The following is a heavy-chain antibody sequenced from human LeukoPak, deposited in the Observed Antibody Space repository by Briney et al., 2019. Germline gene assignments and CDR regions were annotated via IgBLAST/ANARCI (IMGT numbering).Heavy chain of an antibody. J-gene: IGHJ5*02. CDR1: GYTFTGYY. Sequence: ASVKVSCKASGYTFTGYYMHWVRQAPGQGLEWMGWINPNSGGTNYAQKFQGRVTMTRNTSISTAYMELSRLRSDDTAVYYCARVPIRRPYESTGYYYEDPWGQGTLVTVSS. D-gene: IGHD3-22*01. CDR2: INPNSGGT. CDR3: ARVPIRRPYESTGYYYEDP. V-gene: IGHV1-2*02.